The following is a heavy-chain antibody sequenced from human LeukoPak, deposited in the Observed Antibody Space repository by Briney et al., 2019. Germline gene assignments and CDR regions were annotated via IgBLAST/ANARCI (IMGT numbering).Heavy chain of an antibody. CDR1: GGSINSYY. J-gene: IGHJ4*02. D-gene: IGHD6-13*01. CDR2: IYYSGST. CDR3: ASIAAADRPYYFDY. V-gene: IGHV4-59*12. Sequence: SETLSLTCTVSGGSINSYYWSWIRQPPGKGLEWIGYIYYSGSTNYNPSLKSRVTISVDKSKNQFSLKLSSVTAADTAVYYCASIAAADRPYYFDYWGQGTLVTVSS.